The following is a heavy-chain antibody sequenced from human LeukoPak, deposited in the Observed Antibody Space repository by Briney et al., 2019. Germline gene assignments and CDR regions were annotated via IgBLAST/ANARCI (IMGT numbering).Heavy chain of an antibody. Sequence: SETLSLTCTVSGGSISSYYWSWIRQPPGKGLEGIGYIYYSGSTNYNPSLKSRVTISVDTSKNQFSLKLSSVTAADTAVYYCARHPHSSSWSSYYFDYWGQGTLVTVSS. CDR2: IYYSGST. V-gene: IGHV4-59*08. J-gene: IGHJ4*02. CDR1: GGSISSYY. CDR3: ARHPHSSSWSSYYFDY. D-gene: IGHD6-13*01.